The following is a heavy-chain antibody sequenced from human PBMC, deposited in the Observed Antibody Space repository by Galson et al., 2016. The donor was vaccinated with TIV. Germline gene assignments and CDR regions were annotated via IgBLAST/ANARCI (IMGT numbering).Heavy chain of an antibody. CDR2: VHTGGNT. Sequence: SLRLSCAASGLSVSDNYMTWVRQAPGKGLEWVSIVHTGGNTNYADSVKGRFTISRDNSKNTVYLQMSRLRAEDTAVYYCARERRHCGNECFLYYYYGMDVWGQGTTVTVSS. CDR1: GLSVSDNY. D-gene: IGHD4-23*01. V-gene: IGHV3-66*02. J-gene: IGHJ6*02. CDR3: ARERRHCGNECFLYYYYGMDV.